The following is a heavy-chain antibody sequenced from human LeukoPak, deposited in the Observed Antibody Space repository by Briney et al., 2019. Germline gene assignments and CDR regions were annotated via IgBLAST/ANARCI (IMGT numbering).Heavy chain of an antibody. D-gene: IGHD3-10*01. CDR2: IYPGDSDT. J-gene: IGHJ6*03. CDR3: ARQSLSYYYGSGNYIYYYYYYMDV. V-gene: IGHV5-51*01. Sequence: GESLKISCKGSGYSFASYWIGWVRQMPGKGLEWMGIIYPGDSDTRYSPSFQGQVTISADKSISTAYLQWSSLKASDTAMYYCARQSLSYYYGSGNYIYYYYYYMDVRGKGTTVTVSS. CDR1: GYSFASYW.